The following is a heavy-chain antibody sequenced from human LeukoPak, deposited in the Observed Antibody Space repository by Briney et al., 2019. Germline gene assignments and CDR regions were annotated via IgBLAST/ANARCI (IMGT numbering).Heavy chain of an antibody. CDR2: IYSGGST. J-gene: IGHJ4*02. CDR3: AREVGASNRDY. V-gene: IGHV3-53*01. Sequence: GGSLRLSCAASGFTVSSNYMSWVRQAPGKGLEWVSVIYSGGSTYYADSVKGRFTISRDNSKNTLYLQMNTLRVEDTAVYYCAREVGASNRDYWGQGTLVTVSS. CDR1: GFTVSSNY. D-gene: IGHD1-26*01.